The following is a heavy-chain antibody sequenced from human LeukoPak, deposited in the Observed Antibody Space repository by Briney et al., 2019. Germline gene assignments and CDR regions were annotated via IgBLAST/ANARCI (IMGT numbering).Heavy chain of an antibody. D-gene: IGHD2-8*01. Sequence: PGGSLRLSCAASGFTFSSYRMNWVRQAPGKGLEWVASINSSSHYIYYADSVKGRFTISRDNAKNSLYLQMNSLRAEDTAVYYCGKNGGSNGHRGVFEYWGQGILVTVSS. J-gene: IGHJ4*02. V-gene: IGHV3-21*01. CDR3: GKNGGSNGHRGVFEY. CDR1: GFTFSSYR. CDR2: INSSSHYI.